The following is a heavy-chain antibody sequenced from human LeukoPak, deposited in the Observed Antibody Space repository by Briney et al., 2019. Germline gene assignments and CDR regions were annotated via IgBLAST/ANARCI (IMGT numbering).Heavy chain of an antibody. V-gene: IGHV3-23*01. CDR3: AKFAGSGTYLLDD. D-gene: IGHD3-10*01. CDR2: IRGSGGST. J-gene: IGHJ4*02. CDR1: GFTFSSYA. Sequence: GGSLRLSCAASGFTFSSYAMSWVRQAPGKGPEWVSGIRGSGGSTYYADSVKGRFTISRDNSKNTLYLQMNSLGAEDTAVYYCAKFAGSGTYLLDDWGQGTLVTVSS.